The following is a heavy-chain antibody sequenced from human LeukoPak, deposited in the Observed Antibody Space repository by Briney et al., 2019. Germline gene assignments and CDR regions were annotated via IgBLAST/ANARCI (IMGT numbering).Heavy chain of an antibody. Sequence: SETLSLTCAVYGGSFSGYYWSWIRQPPGKGLEWIGEINHSGSTNYNPSLKSRVTISVDTSKNQSSLKLSSVTAADTAVYYCARGRSNYYYYYGMDVWGQGTTVTVSS. CDR1: GGSFSGYY. V-gene: IGHV4-34*01. CDR2: INHSGST. CDR3: ARGRSNYYYYYGMDV. J-gene: IGHJ6*02.